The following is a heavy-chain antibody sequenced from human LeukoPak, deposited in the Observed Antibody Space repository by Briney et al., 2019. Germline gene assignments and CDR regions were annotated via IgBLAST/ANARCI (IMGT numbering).Heavy chain of an antibody. CDR1: GFIVSNNY. D-gene: IGHD3-16*01. J-gene: IGHJ4*02. CDR3: ATSYDYVWGSLDY. CDR2: IYSGGST. Sequence: GGSLRLSCAASGFIVSNNYMNWVRQAPGKGLEWVSVIYSGGSTYYADSVKGRFTISRDYSKNTLYLQMNSLRAEDTAVYYCATSYDYVWGSLDYWGQGTLVTVSS. V-gene: IGHV3-53*01.